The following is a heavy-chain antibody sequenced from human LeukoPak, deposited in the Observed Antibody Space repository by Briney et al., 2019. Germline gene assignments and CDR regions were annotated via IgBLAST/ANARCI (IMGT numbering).Heavy chain of an antibody. J-gene: IGHJ4*02. CDR2: IYYSGST. CDR1: GGSISSYY. CDR3: ASWELPERFFDY. Sequence: SETLSLTCTVSGGSISSYYWSWIRQPPGKGLEWIGYIYYSGSTNYNPSLKSRVTISADTSKNQFSLKLSSVTAADTAVYYCASWELPERFFDYWGQGTLVTVSS. D-gene: IGHD1-26*01. V-gene: IGHV4-59*01.